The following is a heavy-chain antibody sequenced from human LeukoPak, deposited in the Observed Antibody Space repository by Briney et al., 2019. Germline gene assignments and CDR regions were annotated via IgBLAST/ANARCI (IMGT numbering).Heavy chain of an antibody. CDR1: GYTFTGYY. D-gene: IGHD3-9*01. CDR3: ARQYYDILTGSYYFDY. V-gene: IGHV1-2*02. CDR2: INPNSGGT. Sequence: ASVKVSCKASGYTFTGYYMHWVRQAPGQGLEWMGWINPNSGGTNYAQKFQGRVTITRDASISTAYMELSRLRSDDTAVYYCARQYYDILTGSYYFDYWGQGTLVTVSS. J-gene: IGHJ4*02.